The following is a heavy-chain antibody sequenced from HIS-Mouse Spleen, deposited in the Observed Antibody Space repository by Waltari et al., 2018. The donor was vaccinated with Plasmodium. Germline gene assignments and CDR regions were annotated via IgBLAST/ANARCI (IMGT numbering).Heavy chain of an antibody. CDR2: INPNSGGT. CDR3: ARVLGYKAAAGTFVEYFQH. J-gene: IGHJ1*01. Sequence: QVQLVQSGAEVKKPGASVKVSCKASGYTFTGDYMHWVRQAPGHGLEWMGWINPNSGGTNYAQKFQGRVTMTRDTSISTAYMELSRLRSDDTAVYYCARVLGYKAAAGTFVEYFQHWGQGTLVTVSS. V-gene: IGHV1-2*02. CDR1: GYTFTGDY. D-gene: IGHD6-13*01.